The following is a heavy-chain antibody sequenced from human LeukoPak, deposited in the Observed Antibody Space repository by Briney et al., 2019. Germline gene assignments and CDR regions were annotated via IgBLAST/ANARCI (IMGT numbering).Heavy chain of an antibody. CDR2: ISSSINYI. CDR1: GFTFSSYT. D-gene: IGHD1-14*01. J-gene: IGHJ4*02. Sequence: KPGGPLRLSCAASGFTFSSYTMSWVREAPGKGLEWVSSISSSINYIYHADSVKGRFTISRDDAQNSVYLQMNSLKDEDTAVYYCARSRTSSPYDKNLNFWGQGTLVIVSS. CDR3: ARSRTSSPYDKNLNF. V-gene: IGHV3-21*01.